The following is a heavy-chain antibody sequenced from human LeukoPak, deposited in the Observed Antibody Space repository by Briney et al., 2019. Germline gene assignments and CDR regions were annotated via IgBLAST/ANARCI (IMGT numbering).Heavy chain of an antibody. D-gene: IGHD5-24*01. J-gene: IGHJ5*02. CDR3: ARHTSMATRTNWIDP. CDR1: GGSISSTSYY. CDR2: IYYSGSP. V-gene: IGHV4-39*01. Sequence: KPSETLSLTCTVSGGSISSTSYYWGWIRQPPGKGLEWIGSIYYSGSPYYNPSLKSRVTISVDTSKNHFSLTLSSVTAADTAVYYCARHTSMATRTNWIDPWGQGTLVTVSS.